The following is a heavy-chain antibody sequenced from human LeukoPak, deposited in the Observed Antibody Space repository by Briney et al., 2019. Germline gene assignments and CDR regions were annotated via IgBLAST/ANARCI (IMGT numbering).Heavy chain of an antibody. V-gene: IGHV4-34*01. CDR2: ISHSGST. J-gene: IGHJ4*02. CDR1: GGSFSGYY. Sequence: SETLSLTCAVYGGSFSGYYWSWIRQPPGKGLEWIGEISHSGSTNYNPSLKSRVTISVDTSKNQFSLKLSSVTAADTAVYYCARGRGYCSSTSCYASKATFDYWGQGTLVTVSS. CDR3: ARGRGYCSSTSCYASKATFDY. D-gene: IGHD2-2*01.